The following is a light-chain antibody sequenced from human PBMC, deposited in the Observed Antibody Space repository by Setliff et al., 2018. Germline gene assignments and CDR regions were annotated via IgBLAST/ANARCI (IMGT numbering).Light chain of an antibody. CDR2: AAS. V-gene: IGKV1-27*01. CDR1: QGISTY. J-gene: IGKJ1*01. Sequence: DIQMTQSPSSLSASIGDRVTITCRASQGISTYLAWYQQKPGTVPKVLIYAASTLQSGVPSRFSGSGSGTDFTLTISSLQPEDVATYYCQKYDSAPWTFGQGTKVDIK. CDR3: QKYDSAPWT.